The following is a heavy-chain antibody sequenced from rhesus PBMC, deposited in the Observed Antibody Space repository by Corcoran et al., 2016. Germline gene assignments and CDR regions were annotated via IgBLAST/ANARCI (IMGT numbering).Heavy chain of an antibody. D-gene: IGHD4-23*01. CDR1: GGSLSSYW. V-gene: IGHV4-80*01. CDR3: ARYGYSNYEYYFDS. CDR2: INGYTVTT. Sequence: QVQLQESGPGVVKRSETLSLTCAVAGGSLSSYWWSWNRQPAGKGLGWIGEINGYTVTTTVTPAHNSGVALSKDASKDQFSLKLSSVTAADPAVDYCARYGYSNYEYYFDSWGQGVLVTVSS. J-gene: IGHJ4*01.